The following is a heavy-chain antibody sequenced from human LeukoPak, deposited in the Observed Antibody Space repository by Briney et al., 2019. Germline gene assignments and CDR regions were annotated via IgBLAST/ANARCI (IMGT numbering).Heavy chain of an antibody. Sequence: TGGSLRLSCAASGFTFSSYSMNWVRQAPGKGLEWVSSISSSSSYIYYADSVKGRFTISRDNAKNSLYLQMNSLRAEDTAVYYCAKDIGGSYFRPRLEYWGQGTLVTVSS. CDR2: ISSSSSYI. J-gene: IGHJ4*02. CDR1: GFTFSSYS. CDR3: AKDIGGSYFRPRLEY. V-gene: IGHV3-21*04. D-gene: IGHD1-26*01.